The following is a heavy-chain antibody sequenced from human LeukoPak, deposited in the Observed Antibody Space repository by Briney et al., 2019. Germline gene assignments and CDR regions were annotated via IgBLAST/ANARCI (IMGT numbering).Heavy chain of an antibody. CDR3: AGLKVTTGPRGPLEY. V-gene: IGHV4-34*01. CDR1: GGSFSGYY. D-gene: IGHD4-17*01. Sequence: SETLSLTCAVYGGSFSGYYWSWIRQPPGKGLEWIGEINHSGSTNYNPSLKSRVTISVDTSKNQFSLKLSSVAAADTAVYYCAGLKVTTGPRGPLEYWGQGTLVTVSS. J-gene: IGHJ4*02. CDR2: INHSGST.